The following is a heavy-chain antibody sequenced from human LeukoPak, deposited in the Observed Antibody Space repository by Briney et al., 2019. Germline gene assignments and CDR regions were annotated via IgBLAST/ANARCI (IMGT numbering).Heavy chain of an antibody. CDR3: ARVGMVAPGAYFDY. CDR2: INPNSGGT. V-gene: IGHV1-2*02. Sequence: ASVKVSCKASGYTFTGYYMHWVRQAPGQGLEWMGWINPNSGGTNYAQKFQGRVTMTRDTSISTAYMELSRLRSDDTAVYYCARVGMVAPGAYFDYWGQGTLVTVSS. D-gene: IGHD6-13*01. CDR1: GYTFTGYY. J-gene: IGHJ4*02.